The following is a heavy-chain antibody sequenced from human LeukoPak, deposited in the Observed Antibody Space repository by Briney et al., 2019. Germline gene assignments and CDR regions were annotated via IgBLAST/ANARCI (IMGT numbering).Heavy chain of an antibody. V-gene: IGHV1-46*01. CDR3: ARDTDSSDTIPHY. CDR1: GYTFTGYY. J-gene: IGHJ4*02. D-gene: IGHD3-22*01. CDR2: TNTGGGST. Sequence: ASVKVSCKASGYTFTGYYMHCVRQAPGQGLGWMGLTNTGGGSTSSAQKVQGILTMTRNTAKSTVYLELSSLRSEDTAVYYCARDTDSSDTIPHYWGQGTLVTVSS.